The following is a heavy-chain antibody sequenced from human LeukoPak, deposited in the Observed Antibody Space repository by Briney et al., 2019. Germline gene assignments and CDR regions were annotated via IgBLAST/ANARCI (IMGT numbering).Heavy chain of an antibody. Sequence: SETLSLTCAVYGGSFSGYYWSWIRQPPGKGLEWIGEINHSGSTNYNPSLKSRVTISVDTSKNQFSLTLSSVTAADTAVYYCARGHGGGEFDYWGQGTLVTVSS. CDR3: ARGHGGGEFDY. CDR2: INHSGST. V-gene: IGHV4-34*01. CDR1: GGSFSGYY. J-gene: IGHJ4*02. D-gene: IGHD3-16*01.